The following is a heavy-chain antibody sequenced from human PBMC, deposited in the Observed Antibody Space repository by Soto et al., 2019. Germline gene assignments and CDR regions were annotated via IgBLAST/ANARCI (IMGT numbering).Heavy chain of an antibody. V-gene: IGHV3-21*01. Sequence: EVQPVESGGGLVKPGGSLRLSCAASGFTFSSYSMNWVRQAPGKGLEWVSSISSSSSYIYYADSVKGRFTISRDNAKNSLYLQMNSLRAEDTAVYYCARDPIGAAGPPYYFDYWGQGTLVTVSS. CDR3: ARDPIGAAGPPYYFDY. CDR2: ISSSSSYI. J-gene: IGHJ4*02. D-gene: IGHD6-13*01. CDR1: GFTFSSYS.